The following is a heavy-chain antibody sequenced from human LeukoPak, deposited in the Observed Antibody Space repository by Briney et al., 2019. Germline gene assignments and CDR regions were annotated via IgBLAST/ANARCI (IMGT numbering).Heavy chain of an antibody. J-gene: IGHJ4*02. CDR3: ARDGVRYGDYGFDY. D-gene: IGHD4-17*01. CDR2: IYYSGST. CDR1: GGSISSSSYY. V-gene: IGHV4-39*07. Sequence: SETLSLTCTVSGGSISSSSYYWGWIRQPPGKGLEWIGSIYYSGSTNYNPSLKSRVTISVDTSKNQFSLKLSSVTAADTAVYYCARDGVRYGDYGFDYWGQGTLVAVSS.